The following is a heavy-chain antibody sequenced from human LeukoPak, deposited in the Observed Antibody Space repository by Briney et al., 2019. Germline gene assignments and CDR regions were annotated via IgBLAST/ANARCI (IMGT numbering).Heavy chain of an antibody. D-gene: IGHD2-21*02. CDR3: AKDLAYCGGDCDSPNYYYYYGMDV. CDR1: GFTFSSYG. V-gene: IGHV3-30*18. CDR2: ISYDGSNK. J-gene: IGHJ6*02. Sequence: GGSLRLSCAASGFTFSSYGMHWVRQAPGKGLEGVAVISYDGSNKYYADSVKGRFTISRDNSKNTLYLQMNSLRAEDTAVYYCAKDLAYCGGDCDSPNYYYYYGMDVWGQGTTVTVSS.